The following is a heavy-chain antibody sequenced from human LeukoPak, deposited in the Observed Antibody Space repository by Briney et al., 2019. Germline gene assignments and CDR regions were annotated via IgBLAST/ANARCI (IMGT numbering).Heavy chain of an antibody. V-gene: IGHV3-48*04. Sequence: GGSLGLSCSASGFTFSNYAMHWVRQAPGKELEWVSYISSSGSTIYYADSVKGRFTISRDNAKNSLYLQMNSLRAEDTAVYYCARCSRIQLWFDYWGQGTLVTVSS. CDR3: ARCSRIQLWFDY. J-gene: IGHJ4*02. D-gene: IGHD5-18*01. CDR2: ISSSGSTI. CDR1: GFTFSNYA.